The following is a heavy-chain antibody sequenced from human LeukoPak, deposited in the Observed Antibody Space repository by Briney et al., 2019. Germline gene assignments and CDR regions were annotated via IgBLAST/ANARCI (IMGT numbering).Heavy chain of an antibody. V-gene: IGHV4-59*01. J-gene: IGHJ6*03. CDR3: ARMKTYYDILTGPYYYYCMDV. D-gene: IGHD3-9*01. Sequence: SETLSLTCTVSGGSISSYYWSWIRQPPGKGLEWIGYIYYSGSTNYNPSLKSRVTISVDTSKNQFSLKLSSVTAADTAVYYCARMKTYYDILTGPYYYYCMDVWGKGTTVTVSS. CDR1: GGSISSYY. CDR2: IYYSGST.